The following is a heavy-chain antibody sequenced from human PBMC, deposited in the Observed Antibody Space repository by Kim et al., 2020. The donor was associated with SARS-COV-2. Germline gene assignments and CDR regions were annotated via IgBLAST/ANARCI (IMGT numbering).Heavy chain of an antibody. D-gene: IGHD6-19*01. CDR1: GYSFTNYA. V-gene: IGHV7-4-1*02. CDR3: ARQWLK. CDR2: IETDTGIP. Sequence: ASVKVSCKTSGYSFTNYAMNWVRQVPGQGLEWLGCIETDTGIPKYAQGFTGRFVISLDTSVSTAYLQINNLTTEDTAVYYCARQWLKWGQGTLVTVSS. J-gene: IGHJ4*02.